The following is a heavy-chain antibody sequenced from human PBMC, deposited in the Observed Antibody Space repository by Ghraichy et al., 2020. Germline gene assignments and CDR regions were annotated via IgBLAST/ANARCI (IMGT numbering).Heavy chain of an antibody. CDR3: AREPRRDYDSSRIFDY. CDR1: GFTVSSNY. Sequence: GGSLRLSCAASGFTVSSNYMSWVRQAPGKGLEWVSVIYSGGSTYYADSVKGRFTISRDNSKNTLYLQMNSLRAEDTAVYYCAREPRRDYDSSRIFDYWGQGTLVTVSS. D-gene: IGHD3-22*01. J-gene: IGHJ4*02. CDR2: IYSGGST. V-gene: IGHV3-66*01.